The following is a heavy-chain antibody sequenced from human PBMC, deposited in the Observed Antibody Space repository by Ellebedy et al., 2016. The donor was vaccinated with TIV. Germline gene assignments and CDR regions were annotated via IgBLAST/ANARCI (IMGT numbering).Heavy chain of an antibody. Sequence: GESLKISCAASGFTFGYYNMNWVRQAPGKGLEWVASITDRSNSIYYADSVKGRFTISRDNAKNTLYLQMNSLRAEDTAIYYCARARSGFDSWGQGTLVTVSP. CDR2: ITDRSNSI. CDR3: ARARSGFDS. V-gene: IGHV3-21*01. D-gene: IGHD1-14*01. J-gene: IGHJ5*01. CDR1: GFTFGYYN.